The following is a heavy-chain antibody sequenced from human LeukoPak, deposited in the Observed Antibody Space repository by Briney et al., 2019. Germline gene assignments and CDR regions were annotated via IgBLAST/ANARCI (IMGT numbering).Heavy chain of an antibody. J-gene: IGHJ5*02. V-gene: IGHV3-30-3*01. CDR3: ASERAATDSFVH. Sequence: PGGSLRLSCAASGFTFRTYTMHWVRQAPGKGLEWVASISYDGYYKYYAESVKGPFIISRDNSQNTLYLQISTLRAADTAVYYCASERAATDSFVHWGEGTLVIVSS. CDR1: GFTFRTYT. CDR2: ISYDGYYK. D-gene: IGHD1-1*01.